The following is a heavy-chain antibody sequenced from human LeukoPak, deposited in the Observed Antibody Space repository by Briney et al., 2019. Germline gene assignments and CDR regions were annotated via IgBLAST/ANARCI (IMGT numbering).Heavy chain of an antibody. D-gene: IGHD4-23*01. CDR3: ARVRWGGNPGFDH. V-gene: IGHV3-53*01. CDR2: IYSDGRT. CDR1: GFTVNNNY. Sequence: GGSLRLSCAASGFTVNNNYMSWVRQAPGKGREWVSVIYSDGRTYYADSVKGRFTISRDNSKSTLYLQMNSLRAEDTAVYYCARVRWGGNPGFDHWGQGTLVTVSS. J-gene: IGHJ4*02.